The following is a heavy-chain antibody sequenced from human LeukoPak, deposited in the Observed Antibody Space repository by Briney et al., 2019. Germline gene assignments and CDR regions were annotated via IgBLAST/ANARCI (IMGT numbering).Heavy chain of an antibody. J-gene: IGHJ4*02. CDR2: IYTSGST. D-gene: IGHD6-13*01. Sequence: SETLSLTCTVSGGSISSYYWSWIRQPAGKGLEWIGRIYTSGSTKYNPSLKSRVTMSVDTSKNQFSLKMSSVTAADTAVYYCARTGYSSSYYKFRFDYWGQGTLVTVSS. CDR3: ARTGYSSSYYKFRFDY. CDR1: GGSISSYY. V-gene: IGHV4-4*07.